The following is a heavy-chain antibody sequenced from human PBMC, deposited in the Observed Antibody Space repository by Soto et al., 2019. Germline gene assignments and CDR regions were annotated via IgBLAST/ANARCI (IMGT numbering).Heavy chain of an antibody. Sequence: QVHLVQSGAEAKKPGSSVKVSCKASGGTFSNHAINWVRQAPGQGLEWMGRIIPIFGTTNYAQKFQGRVTFTADEPTVTAYMELSSLKHDDTAIYYCAREVAADGTFREDVFDIWGQGTLVTVSS. CDR2: IIPIFGTT. D-gene: IGHD6-13*01. J-gene: IGHJ3*02. CDR1: GGTFSNHA. V-gene: IGHV1-69*12. CDR3: AREVAADGTFREDVFDI.